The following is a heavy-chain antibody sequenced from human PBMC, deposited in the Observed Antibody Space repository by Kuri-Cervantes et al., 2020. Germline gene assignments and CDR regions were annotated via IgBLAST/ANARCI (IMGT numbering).Heavy chain of an antibody. Sequence: SETLSLTCTVSGGSISSYYWSWIRQTPGKGLEWIGYIYYSGSTNYNPSLKSRVTISVDTSKNQFSLKLSSVTAADTAVYYCARDPFTYYDFWSGYYTGAFDIWGQGTMVTVSS. CDR2: IYYSGST. CDR3: ARDPFTYYDFWSGYYTGAFDI. V-gene: IGHV4-59*01. CDR1: GGSISSYY. D-gene: IGHD3-3*01. J-gene: IGHJ3*02.